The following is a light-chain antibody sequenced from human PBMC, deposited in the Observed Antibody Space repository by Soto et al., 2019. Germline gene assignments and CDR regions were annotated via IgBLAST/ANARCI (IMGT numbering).Light chain of an antibody. Sequence: IVLTQSPGTLSLSPGERATLSCRASQSVGRRYLAWYQQKPGQAPMLLIYDTSERASDIPDRFSGSGSGTDFTLTISRLVPEDFAVYYCQYQGTFGGGTKVKIK. CDR2: DTS. CDR3: QYQGT. CDR1: QSVGRRY. V-gene: IGKV3-20*01. J-gene: IGKJ4*01.